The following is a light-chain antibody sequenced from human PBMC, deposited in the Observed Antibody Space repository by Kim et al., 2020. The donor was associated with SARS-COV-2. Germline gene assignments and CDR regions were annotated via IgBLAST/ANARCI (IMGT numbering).Light chain of an antibody. CDR3: AAWDDSLSGYV. V-gene: IGLV1-47*01. J-gene: IGLJ1*01. CDR2: RND. CDR1: RCNIGSNY. Sequence: QSVLTQPPSASGTPGQRVTISCSGSRCNIGSNYVYWYQQLPGTAPKLLIFRNDQGPSGVPDRFSGSKSGTSASLAISGLRSEDEADYHCAAWDDSLSGYVFGSGTKVTVL.